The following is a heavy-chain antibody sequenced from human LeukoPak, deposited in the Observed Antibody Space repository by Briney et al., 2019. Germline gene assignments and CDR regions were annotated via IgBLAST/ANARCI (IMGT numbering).Heavy chain of an antibody. CDR2: IYYSGST. Sequence: PSETLSLTCTVSGGSISSYYWSWIRQPPGKGLEWIGYIYYSGSTNYNPSLKSRVTISVDTSKNQFSLKLSSVTAADTAVYYCARHGCGGDCPGHADYRGQGTLVTVSS. V-gene: IGHV4-59*08. CDR1: GGSISSYY. J-gene: IGHJ4*02. D-gene: IGHD2-21*02. CDR3: ARHGCGGDCPGHADY.